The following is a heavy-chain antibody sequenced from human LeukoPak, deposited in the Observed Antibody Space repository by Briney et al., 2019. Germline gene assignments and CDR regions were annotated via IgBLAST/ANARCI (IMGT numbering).Heavy chain of an antibody. D-gene: IGHD3-10*01. CDR2: ISSSSSYI. CDR1: GFTFSSYS. Sequence: PGGSLRLSCAASGFTFSSYSMNWVRQAPGKGLEWVSFISSSSSYIYYADSVKGRFTISRDNAKNSLYLQMNSLRAEDTAVYYCARGLLQYGSGFYYFDYWGQGTLVTVSS. V-gene: IGHV3-21*01. J-gene: IGHJ4*02. CDR3: ARGLLQYGSGFYYFDY.